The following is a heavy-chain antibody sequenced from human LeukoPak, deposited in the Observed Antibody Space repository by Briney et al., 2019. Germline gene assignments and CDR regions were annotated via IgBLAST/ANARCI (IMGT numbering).Heavy chain of an antibody. CDR1: GGSFSGYY. Sequence: PSETLSLTCAVYGGSFSGYYWSWIRQPPGKGLEWIGEINHSGSTNYNPSLKSRVTISVDTSKNQFSLKLSSVTAADTAVYYCARKCSSSWYRKDRELDYWGQGTLVTDSS. CDR3: ARKCSSSWYRKDRELDY. CDR2: INHSGST. J-gene: IGHJ4*02. D-gene: IGHD6-13*01. V-gene: IGHV4-34*01.